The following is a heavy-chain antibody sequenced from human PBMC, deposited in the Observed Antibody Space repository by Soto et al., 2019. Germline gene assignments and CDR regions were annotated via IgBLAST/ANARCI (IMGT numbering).Heavy chain of an antibody. J-gene: IGHJ4*02. CDR1: GFTFSSYG. CDR2: ISYDGSNK. Sequence: QVQLVESGGGVVQPGRSLRLSCAASGFTFSSYGMHWVRQAPGKGLEWVAVISYDGSNKYYADSVKGRFTISRDNSKNTLYLQMNSLRAEYTAMYYCERKNWNDVWAYWGQGTLVTVSS. V-gene: IGHV3-33*01. D-gene: IGHD1-1*01. CDR3: ERKNWNDVWAY.